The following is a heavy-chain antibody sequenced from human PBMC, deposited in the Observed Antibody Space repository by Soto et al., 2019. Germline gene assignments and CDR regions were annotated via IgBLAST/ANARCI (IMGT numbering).Heavy chain of an antibody. Sequence: QVHLQESGPGLVKPSETLSLTCTVSGGSISGYYWSWIRQPPGKGLEWIGYIYYSGSTIYNPSLKSRVTISVDTSKNQFSLKLSSVTAADTAVYYCARARYDSRGYYYFDYWGQGTLVTVSS. D-gene: IGHD3-22*01. CDR2: IYYSGST. J-gene: IGHJ4*02. CDR3: ARARYDSRGYYYFDY. V-gene: IGHV4-59*01. CDR1: GGSISGYY.